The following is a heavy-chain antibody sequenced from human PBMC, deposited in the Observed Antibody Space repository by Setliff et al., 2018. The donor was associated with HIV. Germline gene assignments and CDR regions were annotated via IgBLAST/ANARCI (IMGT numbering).Heavy chain of an antibody. CDR2: ITDRGDKT. CDR3: VRGSGYYYFDN. V-gene: IGHV3-23*01. CDR1: GFTFSSYV. J-gene: IGHJ4*02. Sequence: GGSLRLSCAASGFTFSSYVMNWVRQAPGKGLEWVSGITDRGDKTYYADSVKGRFTISRDNSNNTLYLQMHGLRADDTAVYYCVRGSGYYYFDNWGQGALVTVSS. D-gene: IGHD3-22*01.